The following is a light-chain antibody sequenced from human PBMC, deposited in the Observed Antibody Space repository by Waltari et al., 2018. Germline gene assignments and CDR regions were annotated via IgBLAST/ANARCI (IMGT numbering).Light chain of an antibody. CDR3: CSYGGSYTWV. J-gene: IGLJ3*02. CDR1: TRDVGAYNL. CDR2: EAR. V-gene: IGLV2-23*01. Sequence: QSALTQPASVSGSPGPAINISCTGTTRDVGAYNLFSWYQQYPGRAPRLMIYEARNRPSGVSNRFSASKSGNTASLTISGLQADDEADYYCCSYGGSYTWVFGGGTKVTVL.